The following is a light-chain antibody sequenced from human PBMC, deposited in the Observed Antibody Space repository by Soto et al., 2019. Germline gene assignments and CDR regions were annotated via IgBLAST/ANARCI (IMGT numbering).Light chain of an antibody. Sequence: EIVLTQSPGTLSLSPGERATLSCRASQSVSSSYLAWYQQKPGQAPRLLIYGASSRATGIPDRFSGSGSGIDFTLTISGLEPEDFAVYYCQQSGSSSGWTFGQGTKVDIK. CDR2: GAS. V-gene: IGKV3-20*01. J-gene: IGKJ1*01. CDR3: QQSGSSSGWT. CDR1: QSVSSSY.